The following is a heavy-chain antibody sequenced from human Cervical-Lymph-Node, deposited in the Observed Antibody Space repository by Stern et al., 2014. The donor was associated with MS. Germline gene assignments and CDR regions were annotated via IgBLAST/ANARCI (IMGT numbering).Heavy chain of an antibody. CDR1: GFTFSTYD. D-gene: IGHD3-10*01. CDR2: IGTAGDT. J-gene: IGHJ6*02. CDR3: ARDRSPYGSGSQGMDV. Sequence: VQLVESGGGLVQPGGSLRLSCAASGFTFSTYDMHWGRQATGKGLEWVSAIGTAGDTYYPASVKGRFPISRENAKNSLYLQMNSLRDGDTAVYYCARDRSPYGSGSQGMDVWGQGTTVTVSS. V-gene: IGHV3-13*01.